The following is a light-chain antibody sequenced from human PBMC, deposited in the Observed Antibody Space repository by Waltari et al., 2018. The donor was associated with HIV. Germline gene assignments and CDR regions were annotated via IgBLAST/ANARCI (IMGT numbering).Light chain of an antibody. CDR3: STWDDSLKDVL. J-gene: IGLJ2*01. CDR1: SSNVGRNA. CDR2: RDN. V-gene: IGLV1-47*01. Sequence: QSALTQPPSASGTPGQRVTISCSGSSSNVGRNAVYWYQKFPGSAPQLVIYRDNPRPPGVSDRVSGSKSGAAASLAISGLRSEDEADFYCSTWDDSLKDVLFGGGTKLTVL.